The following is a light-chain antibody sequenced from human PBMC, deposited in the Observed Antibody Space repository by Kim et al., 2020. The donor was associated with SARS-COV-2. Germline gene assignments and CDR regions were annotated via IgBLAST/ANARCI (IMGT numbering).Light chain of an antibody. Sequence: ITSACSSPSSDFDSYNIVACYQQHPGKAPKLVIYGGSKRPSGVSNRFSGSKSANTASLTISGLQADDEADYYCCSYAGSSAFNWVFGGGTQLTVL. V-gene: IGLV2-23*03. CDR2: GGS. CDR3: CSYAGSSAFNWV. J-gene: IGLJ3*02. CDR1: SSDFDSYNI.